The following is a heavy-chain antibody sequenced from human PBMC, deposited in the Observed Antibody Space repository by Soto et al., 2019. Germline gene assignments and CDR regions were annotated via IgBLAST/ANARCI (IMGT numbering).Heavy chain of an antibody. V-gene: IGHV4-4*02. J-gene: IGHJ6*02. Sequence: QVQLQESGPGLVKPSGTLSVTCAVSGGSISSSNWWNWVRQPPGKGLEWIGEIYHSGSTNYNPSLRRRVTLSLDKSKTPFSLRVKPVTAADTAEYYCARAWPSVDSYGSGVMDVWGQGTTVTVSS. CDR1: GGSISSSNW. CDR3: ARAWPSVDSYGSGVMDV. CDR2: IYHSGST. D-gene: IGHD5-18*01.